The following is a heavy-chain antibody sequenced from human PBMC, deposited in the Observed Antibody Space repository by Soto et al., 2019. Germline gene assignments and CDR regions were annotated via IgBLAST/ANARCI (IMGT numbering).Heavy chain of an antibody. CDR3: ARENALYCSSTSCYRERLFVLEKWFDP. D-gene: IGHD2-2*02. J-gene: IGHJ5*02. CDR1: GGTFSSYA. CDR2: IIPIFGTA. Sequence: SVKVSCKASGGTFSSYAISWVRQAPGQGLEWMGGIIPIFGTANYAQKFQGRVTITADESTSTAYMELSSLRSEDTAVYYCARENALYCSSTSCYRERLFVLEKWFDPWGQGTLVNVSS. V-gene: IGHV1-69*13.